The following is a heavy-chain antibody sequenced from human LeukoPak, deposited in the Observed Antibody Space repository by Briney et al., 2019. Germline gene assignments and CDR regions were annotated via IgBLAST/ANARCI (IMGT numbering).Heavy chain of an antibody. CDR2: IRYDGSNK. J-gene: IGHJ4*02. D-gene: IGHD6-6*01. CDR1: GFTFSSYG. V-gene: IGHV3-30*02. Sequence: GGSLRLSCAASGFTFSSYGMHWVRQAPGKGLEWVAFIRYDGSNKYYADSVKGRFPISRDNSKNTLYLQMNSLKSEDTAVYYCTTTLYGSSPFDYWGQGALVPVSS. CDR3: TTTLYGSSPFDY.